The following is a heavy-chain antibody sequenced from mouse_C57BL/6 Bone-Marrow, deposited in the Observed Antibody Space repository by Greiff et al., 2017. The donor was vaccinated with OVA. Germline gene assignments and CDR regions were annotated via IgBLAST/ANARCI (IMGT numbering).Heavy chain of an antibody. J-gene: IGHJ4*01. CDR3: ARGPYLYAMDY. CDR2: INPNNGGT. D-gene: IGHD5-5*01. Sequence: VQLQQSGPELVKPGASVKIPCKASGYTFTDYNMDWVKQSHGKSLEWIGDINPNNGGTIYNQKFKGKATLTVDKSYSTAYMELRSLTSEDTAVYYCARGPYLYAMDYWGQGTSVTVSS. V-gene: IGHV1-18*01. CDR1: GYTFTDYN.